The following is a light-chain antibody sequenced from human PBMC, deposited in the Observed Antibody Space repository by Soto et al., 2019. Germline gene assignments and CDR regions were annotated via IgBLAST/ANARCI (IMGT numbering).Light chain of an antibody. CDR2: GAS. CDR3: LQYDKWPPWT. Sequence: VMTESAATLSVSPVERVTLSCSASQSVGGSLAWYRQKPGQAPSLLVYGASTRATGIPARFSGSGSGTEFTLTISSLQSDDFAVYYCLQYDKWPPWTFGQGTKVDIK. J-gene: IGKJ1*01. V-gene: IGKV3-15*01. CDR1: QSVGGS.